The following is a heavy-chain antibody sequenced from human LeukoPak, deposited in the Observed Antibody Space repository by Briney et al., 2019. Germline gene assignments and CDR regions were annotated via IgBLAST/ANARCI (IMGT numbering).Heavy chain of an antibody. CDR2: VNPNSGHT. CDR1: GYTFTSYD. D-gene: IGHD2-15*01. V-gene: IGHV1-8*01. Sequence: ASVKVSCKASGYTFTSYDINWVRQATGQGLEWMGLVNPNSGHTGYAQKFQGRVTMTRNTSISTAYMELSSLRSEDTAVYYCARGAPGSYCSGGSCPYFDYWGQGTLVSVSS. CDR3: ARGAPGSYCSGGSCPYFDY. J-gene: IGHJ4*02.